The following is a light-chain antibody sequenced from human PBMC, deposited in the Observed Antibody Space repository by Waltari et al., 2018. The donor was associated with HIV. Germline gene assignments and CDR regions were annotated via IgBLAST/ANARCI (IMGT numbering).Light chain of an antibody. V-gene: IGLV1-40*01. CDR1: SSNIGAGYD. J-gene: IGLJ2*01. Sequence: QSVLTQPPSVSGAPGQRVTISCTGSSSNIGAGYDVHWYQQLPGTAPKLRIYGNSNRPTGVPDRICGSKAGTAASLAIPGLQAEDEADYYCQSYDSSLSGSKVFGRGTKLTVL. CDR2: GNS. CDR3: QSYDSSLSGSKV.